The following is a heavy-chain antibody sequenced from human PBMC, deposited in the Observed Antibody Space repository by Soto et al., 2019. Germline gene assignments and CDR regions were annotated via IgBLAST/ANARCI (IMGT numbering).Heavy chain of an antibody. J-gene: IGHJ6*02. Sequence: EVQLVESGGGLVKPGGSLRLSCAASGFTFRNAWMSWVRQSPGKGLEWVGRIKSNSDGGTTDYGAPVKGRFSISRADSENTLYLQMNDPQTEHRGVYYCTMDRRHRASRVFYQGMDVWGQGTTVTVSS. CDR1: GFTFRNAW. D-gene: IGHD2-2*01. CDR3: TMDRRHRASRVFYQGMDV. CDR2: IKSNSDGGTT. V-gene: IGHV3-15*01.